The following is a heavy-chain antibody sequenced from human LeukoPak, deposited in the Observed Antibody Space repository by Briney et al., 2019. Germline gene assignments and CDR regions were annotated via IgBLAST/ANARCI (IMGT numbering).Heavy chain of an antibody. CDR2: ISSSGSTI. J-gene: IGHJ4*02. CDR1: GFTFSDYY. Sequence: GGSLRLSCAASGFTFSDYYMSWIRQAPGKGLEWVSYISSSGSTIYYADSVKGRFTISRDNAKNSLYLQVNSLRAEDTAVYYCARDQLYYDSSGYSNWGQGTLVTVSS. CDR3: ARDQLYYDSSGYSN. D-gene: IGHD3-22*01. V-gene: IGHV3-11*04.